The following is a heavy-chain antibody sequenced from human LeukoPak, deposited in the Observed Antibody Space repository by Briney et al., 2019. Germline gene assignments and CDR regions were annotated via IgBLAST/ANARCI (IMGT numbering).Heavy chain of an antibody. J-gene: IGHJ6*02. CDR3: ARRWQQLASYYYYYGMDV. D-gene: IGHD6-13*01. CDR2: MNPNSGNT. Sequence: ASVKVSCKASGYTFTSYDINWVRQATGQGLEWMGWMNPNSGNTGYAQKFQGRVTMTRNTSISTAYMELSSLRSEDTAVYYCARRWQQLASYYYYYGMDVWGQGTTVTVSS. CDR1: GYTFTSYD. V-gene: IGHV1-8*01.